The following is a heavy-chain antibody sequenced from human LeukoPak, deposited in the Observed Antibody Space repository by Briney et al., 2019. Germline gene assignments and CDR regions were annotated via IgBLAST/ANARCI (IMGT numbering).Heavy chain of an antibody. CDR1: GFTFSGYY. V-gene: IGHV3-11*01. D-gene: IGHD6-13*01. Sequence: GGSLRLSCAASGFTFSGYYMGWIRQAPGKGLERVSHIPFSSSTTYYADSVKGRFTISRDNAKNSLYLQMNSLRADDTAVYYCARGWSSSWPYNLFDPWGQGTLVTVSS. J-gene: IGHJ5*02. CDR2: IPFSSSTT. CDR3: ARGWSSSWPYNLFDP.